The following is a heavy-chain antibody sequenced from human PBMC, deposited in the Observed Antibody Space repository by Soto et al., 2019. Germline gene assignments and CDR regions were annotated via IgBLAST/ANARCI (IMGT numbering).Heavy chain of an antibody. D-gene: IGHD3-3*01. CDR2: INPNSGGT. Sequence: ASVKVSCKASGYTFTGYYMHWVRQAPGQGLEWMGWINPNSGGTNYVQKFQGWVTMTRDTSISTAYMELSRLRSDDTAMYYCARGPPSFTVFGEMLYGMDLWGQGTTVTVSS. CDR3: ARGPPSFTVFGEMLYGMDL. V-gene: IGHV1-2*04. CDR1: GYTFTGYY. J-gene: IGHJ6*02.